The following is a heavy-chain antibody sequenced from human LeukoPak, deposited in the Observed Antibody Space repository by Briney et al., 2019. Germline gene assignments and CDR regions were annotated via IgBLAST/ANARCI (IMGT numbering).Heavy chain of an antibody. CDR2: IFPSGGEI. D-gene: IGHD3-10*01. Sequence: GGSLRLSCAASGFTFSTFAMIWVRQPPGKGLEWVSSIFPSGGEIHYADSVRGRFTISRDNSKSTLSLQMNSLRAEDTALYYCAKAIDYYGSGSADYWGQGTLVTVSS. CDR1: GFTFSTFA. V-gene: IGHV3-23*01. CDR3: AKAIDYYGSGSADY. J-gene: IGHJ4*02.